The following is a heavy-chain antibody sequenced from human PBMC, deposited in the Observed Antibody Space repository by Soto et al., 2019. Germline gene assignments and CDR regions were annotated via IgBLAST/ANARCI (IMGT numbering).Heavy chain of an antibody. CDR1: GFSVNTHV. CDR2: LWYDGSRE. V-gene: IGHV3-33*01. D-gene: IGHD2-2*02. CDR3: ARVPRFDTWYFDY. J-gene: IGHJ4*02. Sequence: QVQLVESGGGVVQPGRSLRLSCAASGFSVNTHVIHWIRQAPGKGLEWVAVLWYDGSREYYADSVKGRFTISRDNSKNMMYLQMDNLRVEDTAVYYCARVPRFDTWYFDYWRQGTLATVSS.